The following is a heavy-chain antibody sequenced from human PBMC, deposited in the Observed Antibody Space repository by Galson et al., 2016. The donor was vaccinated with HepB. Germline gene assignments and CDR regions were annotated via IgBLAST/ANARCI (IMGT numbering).Heavy chain of an antibody. CDR1: GFTFSSYS. V-gene: IGHV3-48*02. Sequence: SLRLSCAASGFTFSSYSMNWVRQAPGKGLEWVSYISSSSTIYYADSVKSRFTISRDNAKNSLYLQMNSLRDEDTAVYYCARAGHSSGWYPFNFWWFDPWGQGTLVTVSS. D-gene: IGHD6-19*01. J-gene: IGHJ5*02. CDR2: ISSSSTI. CDR3: ARAGHSSGWYPFNFWWFDP.